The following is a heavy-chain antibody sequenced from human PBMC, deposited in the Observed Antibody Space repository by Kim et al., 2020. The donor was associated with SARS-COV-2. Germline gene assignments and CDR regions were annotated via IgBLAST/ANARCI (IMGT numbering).Heavy chain of an antibody. D-gene: IGHD1-1*01. CDR1: GFTLSSYA. J-gene: IGHJ4*02. Sequence: GGSLRLSCAASGFTLSSYAMHWVRQAPGKGLEWVAVISSDGSNKYYADSVKGRFTISRDNSKNTLYLQMNSLRAEDTAVYYCARAWNLDYFDYWGQGTLVTVAT. V-gene: IGHV3-30*04. CDR2: ISSDGSNK. CDR3: ARAWNLDYFDY.